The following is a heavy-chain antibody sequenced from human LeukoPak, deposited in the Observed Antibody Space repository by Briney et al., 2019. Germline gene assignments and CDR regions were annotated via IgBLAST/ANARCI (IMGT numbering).Heavy chain of an antibody. CDR1: GFTFSNYW. J-gene: IGHJ4*02. D-gene: IGHD2-21*02. V-gene: IGHV3-74*01. CDR2: IKGDGSTK. Sequence: PGGSLRLSCVASGFTFSNYWMPWVRQAPGKGLVWVSNIKGDGSTKTYADSVKGRFTISRDNAKKTAYLQINKLRAEDTSVYYCGRTQTAKWGQGTLVTVSS. CDR3: GRTQTAK.